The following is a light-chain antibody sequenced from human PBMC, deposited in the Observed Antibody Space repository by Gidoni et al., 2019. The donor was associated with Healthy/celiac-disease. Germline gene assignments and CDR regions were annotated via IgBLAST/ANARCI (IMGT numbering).Light chain of an antibody. CDR1: QSVSSSY. CDR2: GAS. J-gene: IGKJ2*01. CDR3: QQYGSSTYT. V-gene: IGKV3-20*01. Sequence: ESVLTQSTGTLSLSPGERATLSCRASQSVSSSYLAWDQQKPGQAPRLLLYGASSSATGIPARFLGSRSRTDFTLPISRLEPEDFAVYYCQQYGSSTYTFGQGTKLEIK.